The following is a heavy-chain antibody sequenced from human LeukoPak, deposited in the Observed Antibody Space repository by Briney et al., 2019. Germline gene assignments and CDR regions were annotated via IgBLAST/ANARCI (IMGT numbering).Heavy chain of an antibody. J-gene: IGHJ4*02. Sequence: GGSLRLSCAASGFTFSDHSMNWARQAPGKGLEWVSYISTSGGTIYYADSVKGRFRVSRDNAKNSLYLQMNSLRAEDTAVYYCAGYSSGWYSLFYWGQGTLVTVSS. CDR1: GFTFSDHS. CDR3: AGYSSGWYSLFY. D-gene: IGHD6-19*01. V-gene: IGHV3-48*04. CDR2: ISTSGGTI.